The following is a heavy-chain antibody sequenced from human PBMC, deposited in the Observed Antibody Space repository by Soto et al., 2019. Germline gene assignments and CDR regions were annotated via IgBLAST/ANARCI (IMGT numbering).Heavy chain of an antibody. CDR3: AREGGSYDSGGYLIRGAFDI. CDR2: IYFRGNT. D-gene: IGHD3-22*01. J-gene: IGHJ3*02. Sequence: SETLSLTCIVSGGSISSGDYYWSWIRQHPGKGLEWIGNIYFRGNTYYSPSLESRLTISVDTSKNQFSLKLTSVTAADTAVYYCAREGGSYDSGGYLIRGAFDIWGQGTMVTVSS. CDR1: GGSISSGDYY. V-gene: IGHV4-31*03.